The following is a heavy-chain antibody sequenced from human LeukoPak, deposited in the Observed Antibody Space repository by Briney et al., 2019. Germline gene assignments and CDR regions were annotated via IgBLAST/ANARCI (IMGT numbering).Heavy chain of an antibody. D-gene: IGHD3-22*01. V-gene: IGHV3-30-3*02. CDR3: AKIADPHYYDSSGYRRRGDAFDI. Sequence: PGRSLRLSCAASGFTFSSYAMHWVRQAPGKGLEWVAVISYDGSNKYYADSVKGRFTISRDNSKNSLYLQMNSLRAEDMALYYCAKIADPHYYDSSGYRRRGDAFDIWGQGTMVTVSS. J-gene: IGHJ3*02. CDR1: GFTFSSYA. CDR2: ISYDGSNK.